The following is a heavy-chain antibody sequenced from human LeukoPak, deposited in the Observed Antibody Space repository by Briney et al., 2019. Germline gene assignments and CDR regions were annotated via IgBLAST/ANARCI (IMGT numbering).Heavy chain of an antibody. V-gene: IGHV1-18*01. J-gene: IGHJ4*02. CDR1: GYTFTSYG. Sequence: ASVKLSCKASGYTFTSYGISWVRQAPGQGLEWMGWISAYNGNTNYAQKLQGRVTMTTDTSTSTAYMELRSLRSDDTAVYYCAKVSDYYDSSGYNYWGQGTLATVSS. CDR3: AKVSDYYDSSGYNY. CDR2: ISAYNGNT. D-gene: IGHD3-22*01.